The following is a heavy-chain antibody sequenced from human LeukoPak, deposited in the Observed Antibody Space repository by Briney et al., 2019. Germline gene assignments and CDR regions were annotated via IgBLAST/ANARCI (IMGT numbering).Heavy chain of an antibody. CDR3: AGLSLFYFDY. D-gene: IGHD3-10*01. Sequence: SETLSLTCTVSGSSINSGYYWGWIRQPPGKGLEWIGSVFHTGSTYSNPSLKSRVYLSVDTSKNQFSLRLTSVTAADTAVYYCAGLSLFYFDYWGRGSLVTVSS. CDR1: GSSINSGYY. V-gene: IGHV4-38-2*02. J-gene: IGHJ4*02. CDR2: VFHTGST.